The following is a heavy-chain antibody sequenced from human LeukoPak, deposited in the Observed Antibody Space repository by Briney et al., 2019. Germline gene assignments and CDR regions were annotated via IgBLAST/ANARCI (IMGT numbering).Heavy chain of an antibody. Sequence: AGGSLRLSCAGSGLTFSSHAMSWVRQAPGKGLEWVSVISGSGDSRHYADSVKGRFTISRDNSKNTLYLQMNSLRDEDTAVYYCAKLAGSCTRTSCYGYFDYWGQGTLVTVSS. V-gene: IGHV3-23*01. CDR3: AKLAGSCTRTSCYGYFDY. D-gene: IGHD2-2*01. J-gene: IGHJ4*02. CDR2: ISGSGDSR. CDR1: GLTFSSHA.